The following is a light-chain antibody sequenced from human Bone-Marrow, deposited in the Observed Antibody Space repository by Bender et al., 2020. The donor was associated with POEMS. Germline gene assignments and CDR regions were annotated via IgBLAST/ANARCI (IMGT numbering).Light chain of an antibody. CDR1: SGHSSYA. CDR2: VDNDGSH. J-gene: IGLJ3*02. Sequence: QLVVTQSPSASASLGASVKLTCTLSSGHSSYAIAWHQQQPEKGPRFLMKVDNDGSHLKGDGIPDRFSGSSSGNERHLTISSLQSEDEAVYYCQTWGAGIRVFGGGTKLTVL. CDR3: QTWGAGIRV. V-gene: IGLV4-69*02.